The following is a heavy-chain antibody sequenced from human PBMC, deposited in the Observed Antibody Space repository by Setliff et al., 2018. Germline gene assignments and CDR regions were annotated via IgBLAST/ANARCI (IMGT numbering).Heavy chain of an antibody. D-gene: IGHD6-19*01. CDR2: IRSKADNYAT. CDR3: ILIGSSADAFDI. V-gene: IGHV3-73*01. J-gene: IGHJ3*02. Sequence: PGGSLRLSCAASGSTFSGSAMHWVRQASGEGLEWVGRIRSKADNYATAYAASVRGRFTISRDDSKNTAYLQMNSLKTEDTAVYYCILIGSSADAFDIWGQGTMVTVSS. CDR1: GSTFSGSA.